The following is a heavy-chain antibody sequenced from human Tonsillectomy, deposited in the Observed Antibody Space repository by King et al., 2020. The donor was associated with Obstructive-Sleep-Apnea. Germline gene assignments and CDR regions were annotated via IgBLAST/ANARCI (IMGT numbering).Heavy chain of an antibody. CDR3: ARTEIVGTTYPYYYAMDV. CDR2: IIPIFGTT. CDR1: GGTFGSYA. Sequence: VQLVESGAEVKKTGSSVTVSCEVSGGTFGSYAISWVRQAPGQGLEWMGGIIPIFGTTHFAQKFQGRVMITADESTSTAYMELSSLRSADTAVYYCARTEIVGTTYPYYYAMDVWGQGTTVTVSS. V-gene: IGHV1-69*01. J-gene: IGHJ6*02. D-gene: IGHD1-26*01.